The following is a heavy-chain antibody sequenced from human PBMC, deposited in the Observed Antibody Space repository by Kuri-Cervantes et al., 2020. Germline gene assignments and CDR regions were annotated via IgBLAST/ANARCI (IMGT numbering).Heavy chain of an antibody. D-gene: IGHD3-10*01. CDR3: ARDHYGSGTHFDY. J-gene: IGHJ4*02. Sequence: GGSLRLSCAASGFTFSSYAMHWVRQAPGKGLEWVAVISYDGSNKYYADSVKGRFTISRDNSKNKLYLQMNSLGAEDTALYYCARDHYGSGTHFDYWGQGTLVTVSS. V-gene: IGHV3-30-3*01. CDR1: GFTFSSYA. CDR2: ISYDGSNK.